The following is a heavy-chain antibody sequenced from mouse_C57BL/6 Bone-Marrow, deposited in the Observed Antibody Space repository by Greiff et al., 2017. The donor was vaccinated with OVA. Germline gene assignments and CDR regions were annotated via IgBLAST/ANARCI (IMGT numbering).Heavy chain of an antibody. CDR1: GFTFSSYG. CDR3: ARPYYYGSRPWFAY. J-gene: IGHJ3*01. V-gene: IGHV5-6*01. Sequence: EVKLVESGGDLVKPGGSLKLSCAASGFTFSSYGMSWVRQTPDKRLEWVATISSGGSYTYYPDSVKGRFTISRDNAKNTLYLQMSSLKSEDTAMYYCARPYYYGSRPWFAYWGQGTLVTVSA. CDR2: ISSGGSYT. D-gene: IGHD1-1*01.